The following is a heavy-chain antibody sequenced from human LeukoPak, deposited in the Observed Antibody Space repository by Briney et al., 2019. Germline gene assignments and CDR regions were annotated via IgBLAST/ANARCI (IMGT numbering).Heavy chain of an antibody. V-gene: IGHV3-30*04. CDR2: ISYDGSKK. CDR3: TIGDNLGELSSTLDY. D-gene: IGHD3-16*02. CDR1: GITFSSYA. Sequence: GGSLRLSCEASGITFSSYAMHWVRQAPGKGLEWVAVISYDGSKKSYADSVKGRFPISRDNSKNTIFLQMNSLRVEDTAVYYCTIGDNLGELSSTLDYWGSGTLVTVSS. J-gene: IGHJ4*02.